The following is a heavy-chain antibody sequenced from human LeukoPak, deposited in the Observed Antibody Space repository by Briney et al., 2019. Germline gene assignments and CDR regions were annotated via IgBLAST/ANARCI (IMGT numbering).Heavy chain of an antibody. J-gene: IGHJ4*02. V-gene: IGHV1-8*01. CDR1: VYTFTIYD. CDR3: ARAPSITGTTPPGY. D-gene: IGHD1-7*01. Sequence: ASVKVSCKASVYTFTIYDINWVRQATGQGLEWMGWMNPNSGNTGYAQKFQGRVTMTRNTSISTAYMELSSLRSEDTAVYYCARAPSITGTTPPGYWGQGTLVTVSS. CDR2: MNPNSGNT.